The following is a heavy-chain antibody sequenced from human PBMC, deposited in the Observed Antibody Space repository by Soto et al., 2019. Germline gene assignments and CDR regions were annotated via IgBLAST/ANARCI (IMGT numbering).Heavy chain of an antibody. CDR1: GYTFSDHH. Sequence: EVQLVESGGGLVQPGGSLRLSCAASGYTFSDHHMDWVRQAPGEGLEWVARCRNKAYSHTTEYAASVKGRFTISSGDSKSALYLQMDSLRADDTAVYCCTSSRVDYRYLAYRGEGALVTVSS. CDR2: CRNKAYSHTT. CDR3: TSSRVDYRYLAY. J-gene: IGHJ4*02. D-gene: IGHD4-17*01. V-gene: IGHV3-72*01.